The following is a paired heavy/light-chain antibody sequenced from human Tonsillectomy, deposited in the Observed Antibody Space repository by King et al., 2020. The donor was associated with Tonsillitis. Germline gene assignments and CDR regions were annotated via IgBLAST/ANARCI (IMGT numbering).Heavy chain of an antibody. D-gene: IGHD2-21*02. CDR3: ARGHIVVVTAIEYYFDY. Sequence: EVQLVESGGGLIQPGGSLRLSCAASGFTVSSNYMSWVRQAPGKGLEWVSVIYSGGSTYYADSVKGRFTISRDNSKNTLYLQMNSLRAEDTAVYYCARGHIVVVTAIEYYFDYWGQGTLVTVSS. CDR1: GFTVSSNY. J-gene: IGHJ4*02. CDR2: IYSGGST. V-gene: IGHV3-53*01.
Light chain of an antibody. CDR2: KDS. V-gene: IGLV3-25*02. CDR1: ALPKQY. J-gene: IGLJ2*01. CDR3: QSADSSGTYHVV. Sequence: SYELTQPPSVSVSPGQTARITCSGDALPKQYAYWYQQKPGQAPVLVIYKDSERPSGIPERFSGSSSGTTVTLTISGVQAEDEADYYCQSADSSGTYHVVFGGGTKLTVL.